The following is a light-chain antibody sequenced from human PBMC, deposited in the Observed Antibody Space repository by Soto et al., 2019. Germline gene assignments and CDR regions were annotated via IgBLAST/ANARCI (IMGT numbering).Light chain of an antibody. CDR1: SSDVGGFLY. J-gene: IGLJ2*01. V-gene: IGLV2-14*01. CDR3: SSYSSSSTLVV. Sequence: QSALTQPASVSGSPGQSITISCTGTSSDVGGFLYVSWFQQHPGKAPKLMIYAVSNRPSGISNRFSGSKSGNTASLTISGLQAEHEADYYCSSYSSSSTLVVFGGGTKVTVL. CDR2: AVS.